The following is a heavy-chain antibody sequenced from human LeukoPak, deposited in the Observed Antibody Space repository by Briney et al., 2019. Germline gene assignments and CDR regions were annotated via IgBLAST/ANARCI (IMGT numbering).Heavy chain of an antibody. V-gene: IGHV3-23*01. CDR3: ARDYTGGWNDY. J-gene: IGHJ4*02. Sequence: GGSLRLSCAVSGFTFSSYAMSWVRQAPGKGLEWVSVISGSGGRYYADSVKGRFTISRDNARNSLYLQINSLRAEDTAVYYCARDYTGGWNDYWGQGTLVTVSS. CDR1: GFTFSSYA. D-gene: IGHD7-27*01. CDR2: ISGSGGR.